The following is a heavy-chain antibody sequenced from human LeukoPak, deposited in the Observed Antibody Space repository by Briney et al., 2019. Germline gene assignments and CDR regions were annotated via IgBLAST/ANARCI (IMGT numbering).Heavy chain of an antibody. CDR3: VGGTTVTTSAFFDY. D-gene: IGHD4-17*01. J-gene: IGHJ4*02. Sequence: ASVTLSFKASGATFTIYAISWVRQAPGQGLEWMGRIIPILGIANYAQKFQGRVTITADKFTSTAYMELSSLRSEDTAVYYCVGGTTVTTSAFFDYWGQGTLVTVSS. CDR2: IIPILGIA. CDR1: GATFTIYA. V-gene: IGHV1-69*04.